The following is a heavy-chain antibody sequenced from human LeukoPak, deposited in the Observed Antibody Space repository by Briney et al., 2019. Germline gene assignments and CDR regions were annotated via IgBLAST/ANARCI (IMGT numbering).Heavy chain of an antibody. CDR1: GGSFSGYY. J-gene: IGHJ4*02. CDR3: ARQLEIAVAGTVSYYFDY. Sequence: PSETLSLTCAVYGGSFSGYYWSWIRQPPGKGLEWIGEIYHSGSTNYNPSLKSRVTISVDKSKNQFSLKLNSVTAADTAVYYCARQLEIAVAGTVSYYFDYWGQGTLVTVSS. V-gene: IGHV4-34*01. D-gene: IGHD6-19*01. CDR2: IYHSGST.